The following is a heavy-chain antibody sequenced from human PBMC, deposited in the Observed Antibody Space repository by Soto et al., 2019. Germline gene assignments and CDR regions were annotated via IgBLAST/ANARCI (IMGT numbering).Heavy chain of an antibody. Sequence: EVQLLESGGGLVQPGGSLRLSCVASGFSFSGYAMSWVRQAPGKGLVWVSSITGTGVSIYYADSVRGRFTISRDNSKNTLYLQMSSLRAEDAARYYCAKDSIPYSSSYDLDHWGRVALVTVSS. CDR3: AKDSIPYSSSYDLDH. CDR1: GFSFSGYA. J-gene: IGHJ4*02. CDR2: ITGTGVSI. D-gene: IGHD6-6*01. V-gene: IGHV3-23*01.